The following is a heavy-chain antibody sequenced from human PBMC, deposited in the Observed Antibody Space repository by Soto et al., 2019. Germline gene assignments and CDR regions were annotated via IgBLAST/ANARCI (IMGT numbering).Heavy chain of an antibody. Sequence: DVQLLESGGALVQPGGSLRLSCAASGFTFSNFAMGWVRQAAGKGLEWVSSVSAGGGSTYYADSVRGRFTVSRDNSKNTVFLQLSNLKVADTATYYCARAPASRNWNDMNWFDPWGQGTLVTFSS. CDR3: ARAPASRNWNDMNWFDP. CDR2: VSAGGGST. J-gene: IGHJ5*02. V-gene: IGHV3-23*01. D-gene: IGHD1-1*01. CDR1: GFTFSNFA.